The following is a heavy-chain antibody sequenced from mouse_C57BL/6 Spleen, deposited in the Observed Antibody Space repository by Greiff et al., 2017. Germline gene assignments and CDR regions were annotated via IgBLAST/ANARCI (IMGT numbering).Heavy chain of an antibody. D-gene: IGHD2-3*01. CDR3: ARRDCYYVPYYFDY. CDR2: IYPGSGST. J-gene: IGHJ2*01. V-gene: IGHV1-55*01. Sequence: VQLQQPGAELVKPGASVKMSCKASGYTFTSYWITWVKQRPGQGLEWIGDIYPGSGSTNYNEKFKSKATVTVDTSSSTAYMKISSLTSEDSAVYYCARRDCYYVPYYFDYWGQGTTLTVSS. CDR1: GYTFTSYW.